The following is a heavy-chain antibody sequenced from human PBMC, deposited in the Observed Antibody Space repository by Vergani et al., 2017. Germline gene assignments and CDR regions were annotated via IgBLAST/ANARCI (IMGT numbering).Heavy chain of an antibody. CDR3: ARPGDGYNDDAFDI. V-gene: IGHV4-59*12. CDR1: GGSISSYY. D-gene: IGHD5-24*01. Sequence: QVQLQESGPGLVKPSETLSLTCTVSGGSISSYYWSWIRQPPGKGLEWIGYIYYSGSTNYNPSLKSRVTISVDTSKNQFSLKLSSVTAAYTAVYYWARPGDGYNDDAFDIWGQGTMVTVSS. J-gene: IGHJ3*02. CDR2: IYYSGST.